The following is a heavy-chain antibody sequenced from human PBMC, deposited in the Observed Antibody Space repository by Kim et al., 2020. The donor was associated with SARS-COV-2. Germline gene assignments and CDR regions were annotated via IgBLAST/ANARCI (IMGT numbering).Heavy chain of an antibody. CDR2: ST. D-gene: IGHD3-22*01. Sequence: STYYADSVKGRFTISRDNSKSTLYLQMGGLRAEDMAVYYCANSRGGYYDYWGQGTLVTISS. CDR3: ANSRGGYYDY. J-gene: IGHJ4*02. V-gene: IGHV3-64*02.